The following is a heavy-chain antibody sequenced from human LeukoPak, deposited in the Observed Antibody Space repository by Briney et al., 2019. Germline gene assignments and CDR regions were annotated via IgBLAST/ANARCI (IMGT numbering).Heavy chain of an antibody. CDR3: AKDNIAAAVINSDWYFDL. CDR2: INKDGSAK. D-gene: IGHD6-13*01. J-gene: IGHJ2*01. V-gene: IGHV3-7*03. Sequence: GGSLRLSCAATGFPLSSYWMTWVRQAPGKGLEWVANINKDGSAKYYVDSVKGRFTISRDNAKNSVYLQMNSLRAEDTALYYCAKDNIAAAVINSDWYFDLWGRGTLVTVSS. CDR1: GFPLSSYW.